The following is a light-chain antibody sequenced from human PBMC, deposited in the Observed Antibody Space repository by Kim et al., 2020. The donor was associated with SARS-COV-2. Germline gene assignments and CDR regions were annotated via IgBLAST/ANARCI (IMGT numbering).Light chain of an antibody. CDR3: GTWDKNLTAVV. J-gene: IGLJ2*01. CDR2: DDN. Sequence: QSVLTQPPSVSAAPGQKVTISCSGSSSNIGNNPVCWYQQFPGTVPKLLIYDDNKRPSGIPDRFSGSKSGTSATLGITGLQTGDEGDYYCGTWDKNLTAVVFGGGTQVRVL. V-gene: IGLV1-51*01. CDR1: SSNIGNNP.